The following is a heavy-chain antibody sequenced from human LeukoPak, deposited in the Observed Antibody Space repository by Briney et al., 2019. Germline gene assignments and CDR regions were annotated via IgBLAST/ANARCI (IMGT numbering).Heavy chain of an antibody. D-gene: IGHD1-26*01. CDR3: ARDYTNSGSYSYYYYYMDV. Sequence: SETLSLTCTVSGGSISSSSYYWGWIRQPPGKGLEWIGSIYYSGSTYYNPSLKSRVTISVDTSKNQFSLKLSSVTAEDTAVYYCARDYTNSGSYSYYYYYMDVWGKGTTVTVSS. CDR1: GGSISSSSYY. V-gene: IGHV4-39*02. J-gene: IGHJ6*03. CDR2: IYYSGST.